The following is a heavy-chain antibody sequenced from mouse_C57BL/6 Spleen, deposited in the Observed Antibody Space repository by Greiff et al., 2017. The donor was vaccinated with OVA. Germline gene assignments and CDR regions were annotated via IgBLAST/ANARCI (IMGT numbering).Heavy chain of an antibody. CDR3: ARSYDGIYFDY. CDR1: GYTFTSYW. J-gene: IGHJ2*01. D-gene: IGHD2-3*01. Sequence: QVQLQQSGAELVRPGSSVKLSCKASGYTFTSYWMDWVKQRPGQGLEWIGNIYPSDSETHYNQKFKDKATLTVDKSSSTAYMQLSSLTSEDSAVYYCARSYDGIYFDYWGQGTTLTVSS. CDR2: IYPSDSET. V-gene: IGHV1-61*01.